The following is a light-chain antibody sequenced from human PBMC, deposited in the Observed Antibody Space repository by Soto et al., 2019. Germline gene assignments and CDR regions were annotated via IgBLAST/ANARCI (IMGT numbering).Light chain of an antibody. V-gene: IGKV1-5*03. CDR1: QSISSW. Sequence: DIQMTQTPSTLSASVGDRVTITCRASQSISSWLAWYQQKPGKAPKLLIYKASSLESGVPSRFSGSGSGTEFTLTISSLQPNDFATYYGQQYNSYYRTFGQGTKVE. J-gene: IGKJ1*01. CDR3: QQYNSYYRT. CDR2: KAS.